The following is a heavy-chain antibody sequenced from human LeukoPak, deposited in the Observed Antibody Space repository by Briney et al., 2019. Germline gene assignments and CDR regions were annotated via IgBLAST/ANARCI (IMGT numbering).Heavy chain of an antibody. CDR2: INPDGSGK. CDR3: ARAHLECTNGVCFFFDY. J-gene: IGHJ4*02. Sequence: QPEGSLRLSCEASGFTLSTYWMNWVRQVPGKGLDWVANINPDGSGKRYVDSVKGRFTISRDNSKNTLYLQMNSLRAEDTAVYYCARAHLECTNGVCFFFDYWGQGTLVTVSS. V-gene: IGHV3-7*01. CDR1: GFTLSTYW. D-gene: IGHD2-8*01.